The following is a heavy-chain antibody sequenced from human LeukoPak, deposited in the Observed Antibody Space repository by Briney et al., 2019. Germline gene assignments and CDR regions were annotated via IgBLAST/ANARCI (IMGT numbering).Heavy chain of an antibody. D-gene: IGHD3-22*01. Sequence: SETLSLTCTVSGGSISRSSYYWGWIRQPPGKGLEWIASIYYSGSTYYNPSLKSRVTISSDTSKNQFSLKLRSVTAADTAVYYCARGGDSSGYLRLFDYWGQGTLVTVSS. CDR3: ARGGDSSGYLRLFDY. V-gene: IGHV4-39*07. CDR2: IYYSGST. J-gene: IGHJ4*02. CDR1: GGSISRSSYY.